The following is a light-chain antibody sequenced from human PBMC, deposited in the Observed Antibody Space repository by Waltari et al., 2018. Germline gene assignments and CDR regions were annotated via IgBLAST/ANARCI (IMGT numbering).Light chain of an antibody. CDR1: TGAVTSGPY. V-gene: IGLV7-46*01. J-gene: IGLJ2*01. Sequence: QAVVTQEPSLTVSPGGTVTPYCGSSTGAVTSGPYLYWFQQKPGQAPRTLIYDTSNKHSWTPARFSGSLLGGKAALTLAGAQPEDEAEYYCLLSYSGARVFGGGTKLTVL. CDR3: LLSYSGARV. CDR2: DTS.